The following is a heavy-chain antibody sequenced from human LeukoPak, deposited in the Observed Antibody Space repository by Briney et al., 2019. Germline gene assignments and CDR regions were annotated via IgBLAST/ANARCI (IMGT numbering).Heavy chain of an antibody. D-gene: IGHD6-19*01. V-gene: IGHV3-21*01. CDR1: GFTFSIDT. Sequence: GGSLRLSCAASGFTFSIDTMNWVRQAPRKGLEWVSSISSGSGSIYYADSVKGRFTISRDKAKTSLSLQMNRLGAEHTAVYYCARDVLSGCLDYWGQGTLVTVSS. J-gene: IGHJ4*02. CDR3: ARDVLSGCLDY. CDR2: ISSGSGSI.